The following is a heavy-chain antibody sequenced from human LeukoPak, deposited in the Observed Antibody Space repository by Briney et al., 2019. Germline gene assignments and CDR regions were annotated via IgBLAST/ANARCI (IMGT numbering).Heavy chain of an antibody. J-gene: IGHJ6*03. CDR1: GFTFSTFR. CDR2: ISSSSTYR. V-gene: IGHV3-21*01. CDR3: ARQDPFYYFVDV. Sequence: GGSLRLSCAASGFTFSTFRMNWVRQAPGKGLEWLSSISSSSTYRFYADSVRGRFTISRDNAKNSLYLQMNSLRAEDTAVYYCARQDPFYYFVDVWGKGTTVTVFS.